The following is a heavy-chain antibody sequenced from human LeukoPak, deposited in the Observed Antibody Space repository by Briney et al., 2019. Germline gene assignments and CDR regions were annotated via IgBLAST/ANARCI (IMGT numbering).Heavy chain of an antibody. V-gene: IGHV1-18*01. CDR2: ISAYNGNT. Sequence: ASVKVSCKASGYTFTSYGISWVRQAPGQGLEWMGWISAYNGNTNYAQKLQGRVTMTTDTSTSTAFMELRSLRSDDTAVYYCARENSGATGYYYYMDVWGKGTTVTVSS. CDR3: ARENSGATGYYYYMDV. CDR1: GYTFTSYG. J-gene: IGHJ6*03. D-gene: IGHD1-26*01.